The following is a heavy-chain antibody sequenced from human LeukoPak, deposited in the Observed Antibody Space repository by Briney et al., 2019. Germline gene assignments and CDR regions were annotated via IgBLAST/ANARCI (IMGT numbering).Heavy chain of an antibody. V-gene: IGHV3-74*01. J-gene: IGHJ3*02. CDR1: GFTFSSYW. Sequence: GGSLRLSCAASGFTFSSYWMHWVRQAPGKGLVWVSRINSDGSSTSYADSVKGRFTISRDNAKNSLYLQMNSLRAEDTAVYYCARVHSSGWYWGNDAFDIWGQGTMVTVSS. D-gene: IGHD6-19*01. CDR2: INSDGSST. CDR3: ARVHSSGWYWGNDAFDI.